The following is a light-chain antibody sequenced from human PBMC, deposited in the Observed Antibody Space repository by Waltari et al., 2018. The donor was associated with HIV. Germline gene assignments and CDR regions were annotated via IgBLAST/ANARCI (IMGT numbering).Light chain of an antibody. Sequence: QSALTQPASVSGSPGQSITISCTGTTYDIGGYNYVSCYQKHPGKAPKVMIYEVSNRPSGVSNRFSGSKSDNTASLTISGLQAEDEADYYCSSYTSSSTVIFGGGTKLTVL. V-gene: IGLV2-14*01. CDR1: TYDIGGYNY. CDR3: SSYTSSSTVI. J-gene: IGLJ2*01. CDR2: EVS.